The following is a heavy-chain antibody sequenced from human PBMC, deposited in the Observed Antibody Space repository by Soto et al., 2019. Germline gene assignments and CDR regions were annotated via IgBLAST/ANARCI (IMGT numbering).Heavy chain of an antibody. D-gene: IGHD3-22*01. V-gene: IGHV3-23*01. Sequence: GESLKISCVASGFPFSNYAMTWVRQTPGKGLEWVSALSGSGVSTYYADSVMGRFTISRGNSKNTVYLQMNSLRAEDTAVYYCAKIESRFFYDSTGYYPFDYWGQGTLVTVSS. J-gene: IGHJ4*02. CDR3: AKIESRFFYDSTGYYPFDY. CDR1: GFPFSNYA. CDR2: LSGSGVST.